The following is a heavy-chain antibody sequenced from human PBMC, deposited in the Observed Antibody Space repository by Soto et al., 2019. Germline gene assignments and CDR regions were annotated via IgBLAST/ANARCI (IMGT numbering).Heavy chain of an antibody. D-gene: IGHD6-13*01. CDR2: ISAYNGNT. Sequence: ASVKVSCKASGYTFTSYGISWARQAPGQGLEWMGWISAYNGNTNYAQKLQGRVTMTTDTSTSTAYMELRSLRSDGTAVYYCARDPGYSSSWYQHYYYYGMDVWGQGTTVTVSS. CDR3: ARDPGYSSSWYQHYYYYGMDV. J-gene: IGHJ6*02. CDR1: GYTFTSYG. V-gene: IGHV1-18*01.